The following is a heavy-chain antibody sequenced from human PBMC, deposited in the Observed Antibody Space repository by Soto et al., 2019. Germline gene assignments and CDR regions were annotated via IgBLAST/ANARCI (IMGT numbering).Heavy chain of an antibody. J-gene: IGHJ6*02. CDR2: INPSVGST. V-gene: IGHV1-46*01. CDR3: ARDLTTVTSRLEMDV. Sequence: ASVKVSCKASGYTFTTYYMHWVRQVPGQGLEWMGIINPSVGSTRYAQRFQGRVTLTRDTSTSTVYMELSSLRSEDTAVYYCARDLTTVTSRLEMDVWGQGTTVTVSS. CDR1: GYTFTTYY. D-gene: IGHD4-17*01.